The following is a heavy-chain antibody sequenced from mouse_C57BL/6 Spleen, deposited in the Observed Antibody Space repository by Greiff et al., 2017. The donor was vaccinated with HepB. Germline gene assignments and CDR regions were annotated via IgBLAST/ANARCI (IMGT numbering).Heavy chain of an antibody. CDR3: ARRFDYYGSSYYAMDY. V-gene: IGHV5-4*01. Sequence: EVQGVESGGGLVKPGGSLKLSCAASGFTFSSYAMSWVRQTPEKRLGWVATISDGGSYTYYPDNAKNNLYLQMSHLKSEDTAMYYCARRFDYYGSSYYAMDYWGQGTSVTVSS. D-gene: IGHD1-1*01. CDR2: ISDGGSYT. CDR1: GFTFSSYA. J-gene: IGHJ4*01.